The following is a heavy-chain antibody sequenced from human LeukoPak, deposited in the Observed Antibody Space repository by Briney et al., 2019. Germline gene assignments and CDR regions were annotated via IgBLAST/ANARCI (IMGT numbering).Heavy chain of an antibody. CDR3: ARSSGYSYGRHFDY. J-gene: IGHJ4*02. V-gene: IGHV4-34*01. D-gene: IGHD5-18*01. CDR1: GFTFSSYA. Sequence: GSLRLSCAASGFTFSSYAMSWVRQAPGKGLEWIGEINHSGSTNYNPSLKSRVTISVDTSKNQFSLKLSSVTAADTAVYYCARSSGYSYGRHFDYWGQGTLVTVSS. CDR2: INHSGST.